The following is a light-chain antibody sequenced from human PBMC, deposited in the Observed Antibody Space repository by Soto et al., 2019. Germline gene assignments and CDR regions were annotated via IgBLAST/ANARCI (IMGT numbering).Light chain of an antibody. CDR3: QQRTNWPLT. CDR1: QSVSIY. V-gene: IGKV3-11*01. CDR2: DAS. Sequence: EIVLTQSPATLSLSPGDTGTLSCRASQSVSIYLAWYQQKPGQAPRLLIYDASNRATGIPARFSGSGSGTDFTLTISSLEPEDFAVYYCQQRTNWPLTFGGGTKMEIK. J-gene: IGKJ4*01.